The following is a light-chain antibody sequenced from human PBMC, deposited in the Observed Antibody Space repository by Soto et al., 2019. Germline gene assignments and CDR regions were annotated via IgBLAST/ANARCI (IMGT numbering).Light chain of an antibody. V-gene: IGLV2-23*01. Sequence: QSALTQPASVSGSPGQSITISCTGTSSDVGSYNFVSWYQQHPGKAPKLMIYEGSKRPSGVSNRFSGSKSGNTASLTISGLQAEYEADYYCCSYAGSSTYVVFGGGTKLTVL. CDR3: CSYAGSSTYVV. CDR1: SSDVGSYNF. CDR2: EGS. J-gene: IGLJ2*01.